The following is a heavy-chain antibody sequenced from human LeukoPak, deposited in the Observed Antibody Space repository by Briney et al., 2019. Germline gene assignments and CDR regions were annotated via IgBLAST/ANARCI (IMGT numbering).Heavy chain of an antibody. Sequence: PSETLSLTCTVSGGSISSSSYYWGWIRQPPGKGLEWIGTFYYSGSTYYNPSPKSRVTVSVDTSKNQFSLNLSSVTAADTAVYYCARHSTSYDYVWGSYRYTPSYYFDYWGQGTLVTVSS. D-gene: IGHD3-16*02. J-gene: IGHJ4*02. CDR1: GGSISSSSYY. V-gene: IGHV4-39*01. CDR2: FYYSGST. CDR3: ARHSTSYDYVWGSYRYTPSYYFDY.